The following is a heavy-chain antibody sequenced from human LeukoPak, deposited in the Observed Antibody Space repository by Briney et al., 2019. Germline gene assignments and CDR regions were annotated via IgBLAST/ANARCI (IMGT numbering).Heavy chain of an antibody. Sequence: PGGSLRLSCAASGFTFSSYGMHWVRQAPGKGLEWVAVISYDGSNKYYADSVKGRFTISRDNSKNTLYLQMNSLRAEDTAVYYCARHHGSGRDGLLSWFDPWGKGTLVTVSS. V-gene: IGHV3-30*03. CDR2: ISYDGSNK. J-gene: IGHJ5*02. CDR3: ARHHGSGRDGLLSWFDP. D-gene: IGHD3-10*01. CDR1: GFTFSSYG.